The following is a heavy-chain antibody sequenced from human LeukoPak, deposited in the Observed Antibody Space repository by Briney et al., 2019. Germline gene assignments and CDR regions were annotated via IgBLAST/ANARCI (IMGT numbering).Heavy chain of an antibody. D-gene: IGHD3-22*01. V-gene: IGHV3-23*01. CDR2: ISGSGGST. CDR1: GFTFSSYA. CDR3: AKDTYYYDSSGSFDY. Sequence: HPGGSLRLSCAASGFTFSSYAMSWVRQAPGKGLEWVSAISGSGGSTYYADSVKGRFTISRDNSKNTLYLQMNSLRAEDTAVYYCAKDTYYYDSSGSFDYWGQETLVTVSS. J-gene: IGHJ4*02.